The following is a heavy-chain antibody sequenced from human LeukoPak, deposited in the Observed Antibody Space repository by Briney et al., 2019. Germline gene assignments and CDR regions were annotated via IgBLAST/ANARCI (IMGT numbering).Heavy chain of an antibody. CDR3: ARDTADSSGYYYGH. D-gene: IGHD3-22*01. CDR2: INPNSGGT. V-gene: IGHV1-2*02. Sequence: ASVKVSCKASGYTFTGYYMHWVRQAPGQGLEWMGWINPNSGGTNFAQNFQGRVTMTRDTSISTAYMELSRLRSDDTAVYYCARDTADSSGYYYGHWGQGTLVTVSS. J-gene: IGHJ4*02. CDR1: GYTFTGYY.